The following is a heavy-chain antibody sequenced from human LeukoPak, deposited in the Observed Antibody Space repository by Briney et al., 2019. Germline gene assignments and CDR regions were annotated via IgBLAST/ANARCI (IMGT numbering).Heavy chain of an antibody. CDR3: ARVRYRLAETYIDY. J-gene: IGHJ4*02. CDR2: INPKNGGS. CDR1: GYTFTAYY. V-gene: IGHV1-2*02. D-gene: IGHD3-16*01. Sequence: ASVKVSCKASGYTFTAYYMYWVRQAPGQGLEWMGWINPKNGGSNSAQKFQGRVTMTRDTSISTAYMELSRLRSDDTAVYYCARVRYRLAETYIDYWGQGTLVTVSS.